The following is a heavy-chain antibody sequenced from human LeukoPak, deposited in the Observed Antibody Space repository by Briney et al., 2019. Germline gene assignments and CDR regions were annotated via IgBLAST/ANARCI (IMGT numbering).Heavy chain of an antibody. V-gene: IGHV4-34*01. Sequence: SETLSLTCAVYGGSFSGYYWSWIRQPPGKGLEWIGEIKHSGSTNYNPSLKSRVTISVDTSKNQFSLKLSSVTAADTAVYYCARKGNWDGDYGGNSLLPYYFDYWGQGTLVTVSS. J-gene: IGHJ4*02. CDR1: GGSFSGYY. CDR3: ARKGNWDGDYGGNSLLPYYFDY. CDR2: IKHSGST. D-gene: IGHD4-23*01.